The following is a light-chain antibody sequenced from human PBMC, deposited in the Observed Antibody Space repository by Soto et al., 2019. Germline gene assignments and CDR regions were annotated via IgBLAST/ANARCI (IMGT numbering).Light chain of an antibody. CDR2: ATS. CDR1: QSVTSRY. V-gene: IGKV3-20*01. Sequence: EIVLTQSPGTLSLSPGESATLSCRASQSVTSRYLAWYQQKPGQAPRLLIYATSSRITGIPDRFSGSGSGTDFTLTITRLEPEDFAVYYCQQYGSSPLYTFGQGTRLEIK. CDR3: QQYGSSPLYT. J-gene: IGKJ2*01.